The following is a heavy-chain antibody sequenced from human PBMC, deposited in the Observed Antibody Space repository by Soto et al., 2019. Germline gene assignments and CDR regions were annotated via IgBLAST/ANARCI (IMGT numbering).Heavy chain of an antibody. D-gene: IGHD3-3*01. J-gene: IGHJ6*04. CDR2: IYTSGST. CDR3: AREYYDCWSGVHYYGMDV. CDR1: GGSISSYY. V-gene: IGHV4-4*07. Sequence: SETLSLTSTVPGGSISSYYWSWIRQPAGKGLEWIGRIYTSGSTNYNPSLKSRVTMSVDTSKNQFSLKLSSVTAADTAVYYCAREYYDCWSGVHYYGMDVWGKGTTVTVSS.